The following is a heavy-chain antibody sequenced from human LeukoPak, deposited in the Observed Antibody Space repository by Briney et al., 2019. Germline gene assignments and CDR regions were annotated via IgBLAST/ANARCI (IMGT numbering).Heavy chain of an antibody. D-gene: IGHD3-22*01. Sequence: QTGGSLRLSCAASGFTFSAYSMNWVRQAPGKGLEWVAYISGGGGTIYYADSVKGRFTISRDNAKNSLYLQMDSLRAEDTAVYYCARNQEIDYYDSSGFYWGVEYWGQGTLVPVSS. CDR3: ARNQEIDYYDSSGFYWGVEY. J-gene: IGHJ4*02. V-gene: IGHV3-48*01. CDR2: ISGGGGTI. CDR1: GFTFSAYS.